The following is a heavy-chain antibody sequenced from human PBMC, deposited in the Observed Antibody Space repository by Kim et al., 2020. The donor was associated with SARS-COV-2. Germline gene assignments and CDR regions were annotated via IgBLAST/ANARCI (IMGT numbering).Heavy chain of an antibody. V-gene: IGHV3-49*03. CDR3: TRDGAAAGTFVFGY. J-gene: IGHJ4*02. CDR1: GFTFGDYA. Sequence: GGSLRLSCTASGFTFGDYAMSWFRQAPGKGLEWVGFIRSKAYGGTTEYAASVKGRFTISRDDSKSIAYLQMNSLKTEDTAVYYCTRDGAAAGTFVFGYWGQGTLVTVSS. CDR2: IRSKAYGGTT. D-gene: IGHD6-13*01.